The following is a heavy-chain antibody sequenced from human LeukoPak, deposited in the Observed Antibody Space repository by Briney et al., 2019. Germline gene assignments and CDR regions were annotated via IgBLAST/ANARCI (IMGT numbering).Heavy chain of an antibody. CDR2: IRYDGTNK. Sequence: GGSLRLSCAASGFTFSNHGMHWVRQAPGKGLEWVAFIRYDGTNKYYTDSVKGRFTISRDKSRNTLYLQMNSLRAEDTAVYYCAKDGARYELLLRYYFDYWGQGTLVTVSS. V-gene: IGHV3-30*02. CDR1: GFTFSNHG. CDR3: AKDGARYELLLRYYFDY. D-gene: IGHD2-21*02. J-gene: IGHJ4*02.